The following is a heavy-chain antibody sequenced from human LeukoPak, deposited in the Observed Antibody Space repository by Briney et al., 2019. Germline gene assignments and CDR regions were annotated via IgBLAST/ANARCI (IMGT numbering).Heavy chain of an antibody. CDR3: ARGPRHPTYYYDYGMDV. CDR1: GFTVTTDH. Sequence: PGGSLRLSCAASGFTVTTDHMSWVRQAPGKGLEWVAVMSYDGSSRYYADSVKGRLTISRDNSKNTLYLQMNSLRVEDTAVFHCARGPRHPTYYYDYGMDVWGQGTTVTVSS. J-gene: IGHJ6*02. CDR2: MSYDGSSR. V-gene: IGHV3-30-3*01.